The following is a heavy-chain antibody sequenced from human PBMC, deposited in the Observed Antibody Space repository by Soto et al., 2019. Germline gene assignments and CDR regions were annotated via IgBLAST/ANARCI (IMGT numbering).Heavy chain of an antibody. CDR2: IRGNGGTT. Sequence: EVQLVESGGGLVQPGGSLRLSCVASGFTFSSYAMRWVRQAPGKGLECVSNIRGNGGTTYYGNSVKGRFTISRDNSKTTLYRQMGSIRVEDMAVYYCVRRVAGNDDYWGQRNLVTVSS. D-gene: IGHD1-1*01. CDR1: GFTFSSYA. CDR3: VRRVAGNDDY. V-gene: IGHV3-64*01. J-gene: IGHJ4*02.